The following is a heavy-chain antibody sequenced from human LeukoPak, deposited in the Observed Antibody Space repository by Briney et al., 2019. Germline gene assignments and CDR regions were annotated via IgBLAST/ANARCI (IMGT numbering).Heavy chain of an antibody. V-gene: IGHV3-23*01. Sequence: GGSLRLSCAASGFTFSSYAMSWVRQAPGKGLEWVSAISGSGGSTYYADSVKGRFTISRDNSKNTLYLQMNSLRAEDTAVYYCAKDGMGSSWGPWDYFDYWGQGTLGSVSS. J-gene: IGHJ4*02. D-gene: IGHD6-13*01. CDR1: GFTFSSYA. CDR2: ISGSGGST. CDR3: AKDGMGSSWGPWDYFDY.